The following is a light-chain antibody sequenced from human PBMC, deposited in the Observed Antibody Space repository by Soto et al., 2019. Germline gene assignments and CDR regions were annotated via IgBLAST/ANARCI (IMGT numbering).Light chain of an antibody. V-gene: IGKV3-15*01. CDR3: QQCYNWPLT. J-gene: IGKJ4*01. CDR2: AAS. Sequence: EIVMTQSPDTLSVSPGERATLSCRASQSVNSNLAWYQQKPGQAPRLLIYAASTRATGIPARFSGGGSGTEFTLTISSLQSEDFAVYYCQQCYNWPLTFGGGTKV. CDR1: QSVNSN.